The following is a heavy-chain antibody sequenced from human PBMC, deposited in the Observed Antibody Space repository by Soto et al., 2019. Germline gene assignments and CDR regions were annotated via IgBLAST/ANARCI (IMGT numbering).Heavy chain of an antibody. Sequence: GGSLRLSCAASGFTFSSYAMHWVRQAPGKGLEWVAVISYDGSNKYYADSVKGRFTISRDNSKNTLYLQMNSLRAEDTAVYYCARDWVYYGSGSYYGIGYWGQGTLVTVSS. J-gene: IGHJ4*02. CDR1: GFTFSSYA. CDR2: ISYDGSNK. CDR3: ARDWVYYGSGSYYGIGY. V-gene: IGHV3-30-3*01. D-gene: IGHD3-10*01.